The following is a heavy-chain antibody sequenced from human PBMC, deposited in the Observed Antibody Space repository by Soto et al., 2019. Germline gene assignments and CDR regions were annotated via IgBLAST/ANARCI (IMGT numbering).Heavy chain of an antibody. D-gene: IGHD5-12*01. CDR3: AILTPITGVY. CDR1: GGSFSTYT. Sequence: SVKVTCKVSGGSFSTYTLTWVRQAPGQGLEWMGGIIPMFGIINYAQKFQGRVTITADRSTTTAYMELISLRSDDTAVYYCAILTPITGVYWGQGAQVTVSS. J-gene: IGHJ4*02. V-gene: IGHV1-69*17. CDR2: IIPMFGII.